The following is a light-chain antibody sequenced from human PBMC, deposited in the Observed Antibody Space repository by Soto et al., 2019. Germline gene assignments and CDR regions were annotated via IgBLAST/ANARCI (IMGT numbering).Light chain of an antibody. CDR1: QSISSSF. CDR2: GAS. V-gene: IGKV3-20*01. CDR3: QQYGSSPWT. J-gene: IGKJ1*01. Sequence: EIVLTQSPGTLSLSPGERATLSCRASQSISSSFLGWYQQKPGQAPRLLIYGASSRATGIPDRFSGSGSGTDFTLTISRLEAEEFAVYYCQQYGSSPWTFGQGTKVEIK.